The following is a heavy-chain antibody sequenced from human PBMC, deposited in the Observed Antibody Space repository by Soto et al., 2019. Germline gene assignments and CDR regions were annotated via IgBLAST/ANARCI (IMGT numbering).Heavy chain of an antibody. CDR3: ATLPPRIVVVVLPIPT. Sequence: QVQLQESGPRLVKPSGTLSLTCAVSGASISSTNWWTWVRQPPGKGLEWIGEIYHTGSTKYNPSLKSRVPISLDKSHNQFSLNLSSVTAADTAVYYCATLPPRIVVVVLPIPTWGQGTLVTVSS. CDR1: GASISSTNW. V-gene: IGHV4-4*02. J-gene: IGHJ4*02. CDR2: IYHTGST. D-gene: IGHD2-15*01.